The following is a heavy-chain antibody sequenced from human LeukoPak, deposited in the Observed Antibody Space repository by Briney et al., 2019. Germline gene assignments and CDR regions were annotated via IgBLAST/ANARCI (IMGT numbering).Heavy chain of an antibody. CDR3: ARGDPSDFWSGSLYYFDY. Sequence: SETLSLTCTVSGYSISSGYYWGWIRQPTGKGVGWMGRIYHSSSTYYNPSLNSRFTISVDTSKTQFSLKLSSVTAADTAVYYCARGDPSDFWSGSLYYFDYWGQGTLVTVSS. V-gene: IGHV4-38-2*02. D-gene: IGHD3-3*01. CDR1: GYSISSGYY. CDR2: IYHSSST. J-gene: IGHJ4*02.